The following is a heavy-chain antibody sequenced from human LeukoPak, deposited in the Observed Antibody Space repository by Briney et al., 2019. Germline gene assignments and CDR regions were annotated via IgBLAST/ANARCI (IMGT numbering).Heavy chain of an antibody. J-gene: IGHJ4*02. CDR1: GLTFHDYA. Sequence: GGSLRLSCVASGLTFHDYAMHWVRQAPGKGLEWVSLISADGGSTLYADSVRGRFRIFRDNSKNSLYLQMNSLRTEDTAMYYCAKESGKFDYWGQGTLVAVSS. V-gene: IGHV3-43*02. CDR2: ISADGGST. CDR3: AKESGKFDY.